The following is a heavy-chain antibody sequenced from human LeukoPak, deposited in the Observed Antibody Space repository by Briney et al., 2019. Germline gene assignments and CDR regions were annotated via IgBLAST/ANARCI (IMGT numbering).Heavy chain of an antibody. CDR2: ISSSGSTI. CDR1: GFTFSDYY. Sequence: GGSLRLSCAASGFTFSDYYMSWIRQAPGKGLEWVSYISSSGSTIYYADSVKGRFTISRDNAKNSLYLQMNSLRAEDTAVYYCAPVGSWSGYYVPPYDYWGQGTLVTVSS. CDR3: APVGSWSGYYVPPYDY. V-gene: IGHV3-11*04. J-gene: IGHJ4*02. D-gene: IGHD3-3*01.